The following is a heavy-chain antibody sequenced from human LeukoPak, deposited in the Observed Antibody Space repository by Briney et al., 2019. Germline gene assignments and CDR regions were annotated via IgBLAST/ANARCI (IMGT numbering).Heavy chain of an antibody. CDR3: ARDRFLTGYYPIFDY. J-gene: IGHJ4*02. Sequence: GGSLRLSCAASGFSFNTYSMTWVRQAPGKGLEWVSIISRTSESTFYADSVKGRFTISRDNSKNTLYLQMNSLRAEDTAVYYCARDRFLTGYYPIFDYWGQGTLVTVSS. CDR1: GFSFNTYS. D-gene: IGHD3-9*01. V-gene: IGHV3-21*01. CDR2: ISRTSEST.